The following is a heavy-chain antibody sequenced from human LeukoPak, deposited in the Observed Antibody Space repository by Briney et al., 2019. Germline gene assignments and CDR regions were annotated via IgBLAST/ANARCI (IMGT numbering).Heavy chain of an antibody. Sequence: GGSLRLSCAASGSTFSSYGMHWVRQAPGKGLEWVAVISYDGRNKYFADSVKGRFTISRDNSKNTLYLQMNSLRPEDTAVYYCAKDWGYGEFPNWFDPWGQGTLVTVSS. CDR1: GSTFSSYG. V-gene: IGHV3-30*18. CDR2: ISYDGRNK. CDR3: AKDWGYGEFPNWFDP. J-gene: IGHJ5*02. D-gene: IGHD3-10*01.